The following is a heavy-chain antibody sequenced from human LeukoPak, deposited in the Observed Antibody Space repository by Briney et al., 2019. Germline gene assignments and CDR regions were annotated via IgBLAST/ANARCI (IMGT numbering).Heavy chain of an antibody. CDR3: AADGLGGFNFDY. CDR2: ISAYNGNT. CDR1: GYTFTSYG. D-gene: IGHD6-13*01. V-gene: IGHV1-18*01. J-gene: IGHJ4*02. Sequence: GASVKVSCKASGYTFTSYGISWVRQAPGQGLEWMGWISAYNGNTNYAQKFQGRVTMTEDTSTDTAYMDLSSLRFEDTAMYYCAADGLGGFNFDYWGQGTLVTVSS.